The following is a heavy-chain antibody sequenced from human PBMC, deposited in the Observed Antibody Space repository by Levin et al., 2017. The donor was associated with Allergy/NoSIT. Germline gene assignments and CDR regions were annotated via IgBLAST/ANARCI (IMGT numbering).Heavy chain of an antibody. D-gene: IGHD6-6*01. CDR1: GYTFTGYY. CDR2: INPNSGGT. J-gene: IGHJ3*02. V-gene: IGHV1-2*06. CDR3: ASDPSGEAAHWGNAFDI. Sequence: GESLKISCKASGYTFTGYYMHWVRQAPGQGLEWMGRINPNSGGTNYAQKFQGRVTMTRDTSISTAYMELSRLRSDDTAVYYCASDPSGEAAHWGNAFDIWGQGTMVTVSS.